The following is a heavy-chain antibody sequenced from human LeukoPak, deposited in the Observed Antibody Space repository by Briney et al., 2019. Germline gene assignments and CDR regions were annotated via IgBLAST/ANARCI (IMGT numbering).Heavy chain of an antibody. CDR2: INPNSGGT. J-gene: IGHJ5*02. Sequence: ASVKVSCKASGYTFTGYYMHWVRQAPGQGLEWMGWINPNSGGTNYAQKFQGRVTITADKSTSTAYMELSSLRSEDTAVYYCARDVGVVYCSSTSCQTNWFDPWGQGTLVTVSS. D-gene: IGHD2-2*01. CDR1: GYTFTGYY. V-gene: IGHV1-2*02. CDR3: ARDVGVVYCSSTSCQTNWFDP.